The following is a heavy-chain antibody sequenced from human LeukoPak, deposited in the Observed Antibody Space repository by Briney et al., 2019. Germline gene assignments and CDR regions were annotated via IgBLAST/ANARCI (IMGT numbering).Heavy chain of an antibody. V-gene: IGHV1-69*04. CDR3: ARAVSRYSYGLGY. D-gene: IGHD5-18*01. CDR2: IIPILGIA. J-gene: IGHJ4*02. Sequence: WMGRIIPILGIANYAQKFQRRVTITADKSTSTAYMELSSLRSEDTAVYYCARAVSRYSYGLGYWVQGTLVTVSS.